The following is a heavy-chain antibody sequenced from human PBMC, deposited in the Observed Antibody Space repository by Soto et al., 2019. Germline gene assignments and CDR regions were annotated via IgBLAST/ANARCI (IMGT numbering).Heavy chain of an antibody. CDR2: IYYGGSN. CDR3: ARVRREYDNSGPVDY. D-gene: IGHD3-22*01. V-gene: IGHV4-30-2*01. J-gene: IGHJ4*02. CDR1: GGSMSSGDYS. Sequence: PSETLSLTCAVSGGSMSSGDYSWNWIRQPQGKGLEWIGYIYYGGSNYNNPSLQSRITKSLDRSRKQFSLKLNSVTAADTALYYCARVRREYDNSGPVDYWGQGTLVTVSS.